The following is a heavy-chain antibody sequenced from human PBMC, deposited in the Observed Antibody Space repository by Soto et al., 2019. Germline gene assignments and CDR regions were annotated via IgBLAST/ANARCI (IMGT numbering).Heavy chain of an antibody. Sequence: QVQLQESGPGLVNPSGTLSLTCAVSGASISSSDWWTWVRQPPGKGLEWIGEIHRSGSTNYSPSLKSRLTISIDRSRNHFSLDLNSVTAADTAVYYCANTVTNWGQGTLVTVSS. D-gene: IGHD4-4*01. CDR2: IHRSGST. J-gene: IGHJ4*02. V-gene: IGHV4-4*02. CDR3: ANTVTN. CDR1: GASISSSDW.